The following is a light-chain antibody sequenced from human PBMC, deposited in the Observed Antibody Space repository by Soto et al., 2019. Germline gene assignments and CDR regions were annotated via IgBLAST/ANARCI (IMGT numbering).Light chain of an antibody. J-gene: IGKJ3*01. CDR3: QQYGSSPFT. CDR2: GAS. V-gene: IGKV3-20*01. Sequence: EIVLTQSPGTLSLSPGERATLSCRASQSVSSNYLTWYQQKPGQAPRLLIYGASSRATGIADRFSGSGSGTDFTLTISRLEPEDFAGYYCQQYGSSPFTFGPGTKVDIK. CDR1: QSVSSNY.